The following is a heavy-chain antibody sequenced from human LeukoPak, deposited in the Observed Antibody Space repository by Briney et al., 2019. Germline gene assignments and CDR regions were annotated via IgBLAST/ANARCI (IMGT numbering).Heavy chain of an antibody. Sequence: GGSLRLSCAASGFTFSSYAMHWVRQAPGKGLEWVAVISYDGSNKYYADSVKGRFTISRDNSKNTLYLQMNSLRAEDTAVYYCARDRGSAAGGLDYWGQGTLVTVSS. J-gene: IGHJ4*02. CDR2: ISYDGSNK. CDR3: ARDRGSAAGGLDY. V-gene: IGHV3-30*04. D-gene: IGHD6-13*01. CDR1: GFTFSSYA.